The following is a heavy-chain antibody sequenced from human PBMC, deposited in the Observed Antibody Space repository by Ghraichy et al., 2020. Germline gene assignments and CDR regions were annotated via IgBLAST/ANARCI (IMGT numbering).Heavy chain of an antibody. Sequence: ASVKVSCKASGYTFTSYGISWVRQAPGQGLEWMGWISAYNGNTNYAQKLQGRVTMTTDTSTSTAYMELRSLRSDDTAVYYCARGSYYDILTGSVSVAFDIWGQGTMVTVSS. CDR3: ARGSYYDILTGSVSVAFDI. V-gene: IGHV1-18*01. CDR1: GYTFTSYG. CDR2: ISAYNGNT. D-gene: IGHD3-9*01. J-gene: IGHJ3*02.